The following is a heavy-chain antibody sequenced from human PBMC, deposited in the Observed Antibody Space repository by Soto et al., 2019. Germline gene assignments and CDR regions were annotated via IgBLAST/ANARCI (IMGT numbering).Heavy chain of an antibody. D-gene: IGHD2-2*01. V-gene: IGHV3-30*18. CDR3: AKGRFCSSTSCLGGYYYYYMDV. CDR2: ISYDGSNK. CDR1: GFTFSSYG. J-gene: IGHJ6*03. Sequence: GGSLRLSCAASGFTFSSYGMHWVRQVPGKGLEWVAVISYDGSNKYYADSVRGRFTISRDNSKNTLYLQMNSLRAEDTAVYYCAKGRFCSSTSCLGGYYYYYMDVWGKGTTVTVSS.